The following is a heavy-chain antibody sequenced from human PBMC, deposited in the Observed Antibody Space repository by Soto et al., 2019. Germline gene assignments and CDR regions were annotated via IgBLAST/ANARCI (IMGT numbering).Heavy chain of an antibody. D-gene: IGHD3-22*01. J-gene: IGHJ4*02. CDR1: GGSISSGDQY. CDR3: ARDRAHFYVSSGRIDS. CDR2: IDYSGSA. V-gene: IGHV4-30-4*01. Sequence: SETLSLTCTVSGGSISSGDQYWTWIRQPPGKGLEWIGYIDYSGSAFYKPSLKSRLIISVDTSMNQFSLKLTSVTAADTAVYFCARDRAHFYVSSGRIDSWGRGILVTVSS.